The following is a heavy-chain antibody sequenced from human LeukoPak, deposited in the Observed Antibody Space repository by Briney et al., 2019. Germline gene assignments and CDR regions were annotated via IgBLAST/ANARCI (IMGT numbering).Heavy chain of an antibody. CDR1: GGSFSGYY. V-gene: IGHV4-34*01. D-gene: IGHD5-18*01. Sequence: PSETLSLTCAVYGGSFSGYYWSWIRQPPGKGLEWIGSIYYSGSTYYNPSLKSRVTISVDTSKNQFSLKLSSVTAADTAVYYCAGLYSYGTLDYWGQGTLVTVSS. CDR2: IYYSGST. J-gene: IGHJ4*02. CDR3: AGLYSYGTLDY.